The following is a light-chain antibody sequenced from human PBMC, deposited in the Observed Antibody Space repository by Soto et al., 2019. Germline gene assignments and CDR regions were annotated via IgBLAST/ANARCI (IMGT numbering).Light chain of an antibody. J-gene: IGLJ1*01. CDR2: GGT. V-gene: IGLV2-23*01. Sequence: QSALTQPRSVSGSPGQSVTISCTGTSSDVGSYNFVSWYQQYPGKAPKLMIYGGTMRPSGVSNRFSGSKSGNTASLTISGLQAEDEADYYCCSYAGITTYYVFGTGTKVTVL. CDR3: CSYAGITTYYV. CDR1: SSDVGSYNF.